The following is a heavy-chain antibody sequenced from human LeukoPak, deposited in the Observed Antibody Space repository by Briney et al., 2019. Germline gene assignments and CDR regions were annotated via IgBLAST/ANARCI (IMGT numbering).Heavy chain of an antibody. CDR1: GFTFSDYY. CDR3: ARGIAVAGDFRFDY. CDR2: ISSSGSTI. J-gene: IGHJ4*02. D-gene: IGHD6-19*01. Sequence: GGSLRLSCAASGFTFSDYYMSWIRQAPGKGLEWVSYISSSGSTIYYADSVKGRFTISRDNSKNTLYLQMNSLRAEDTAVYYCARGIAVAGDFRFDYWGQGTLVTVSS. V-gene: IGHV3-11*04.